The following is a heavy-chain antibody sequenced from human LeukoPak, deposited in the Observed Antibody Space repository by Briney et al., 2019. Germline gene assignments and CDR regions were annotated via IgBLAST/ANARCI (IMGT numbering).Heavy chain of an antibody. Sequence: GASVKVSCKASGYTFTSYYIHWVRQAPGQGLGWMGIINPSGGSTSYAQKFQGRVTMTRDMSTSTVYMELSSLRSEDTAVYYCARDEAYDSSGYSPYYFDYWGQGTLVTVSS. V-gene: IGHV1-46*01. CDR1: GYTFTSYY. CDR3: ARDEAYDSSGYSPYYFDY. J-gene: IGHJ4*02. CDR2: INPSGGST. D-gene: IGHD3-22*01.